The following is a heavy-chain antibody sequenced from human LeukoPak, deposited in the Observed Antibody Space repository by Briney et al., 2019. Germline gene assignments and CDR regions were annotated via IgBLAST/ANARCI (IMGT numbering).Heavy chain of an antibody. V-gene: IGHV3-23*01. CDR1: GFTFSSYA. D-gene: IGHD2-15*01. J-gene: IGHJ4*02. Sequence: GGSLRLSCAASGFTFSSYAMSWVRQAPGKGLEWVSAISGSGGSTYYADSVKGRFTISRDNSKNTLYLQMNSLRAEDTAVYYCAKGSAPTLNGGQYYFDYWGQGTLVTVSS. CDR3: AKGSAPTLNGGQYYFDY. CDR2: ISGSGGST.